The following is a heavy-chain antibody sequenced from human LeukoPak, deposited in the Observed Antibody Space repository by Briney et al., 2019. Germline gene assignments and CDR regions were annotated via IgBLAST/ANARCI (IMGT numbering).Heavy chain of an antibody. V-gene: IGHV3-21*04. CDR3: ASDSPGYDSGSYFAY. J-gene: IGHJ4*02. CDR2: ISSSSSYI. D-gene: IGHD2-15*01. Sequence: GGSLRLSCAASGFTFSSYSMNWVRQAPGKGLEWVSSISSSSSYIYYADSVKGRFTISRDNAKNSLYLQMNSLRDEDTAVYYCASDSPGYDSGSYFAYWGQGTLVTVSS. CDR1: GFTFSSYS.